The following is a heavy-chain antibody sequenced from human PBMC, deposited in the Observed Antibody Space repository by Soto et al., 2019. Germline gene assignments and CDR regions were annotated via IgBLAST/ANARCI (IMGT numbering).Heavy chain of an antibody. Sequence: GASVKVSCTASGYTFTSYGISWVRQAPGQGLEWMGWISAYNGNTNYAQKLQGRVTMTTDTSTSTAYMELRSLRSDDTAVYYCARELGYCSGGSCYGFDYWGQGTLVTVSS. V-gene: IGHV1-18*01. CDR1: GYTFTSYG. J-gene: IGHJ4*02. D-gene: IGHD2-15*01. CDR2: ISAYNGNT. CDR3: ARELGYCSGGSCYGFDY.